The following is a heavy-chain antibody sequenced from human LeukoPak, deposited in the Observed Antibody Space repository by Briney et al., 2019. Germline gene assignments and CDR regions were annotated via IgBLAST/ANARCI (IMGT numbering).Heavy chain of an antibody. Sequence: GGSLRLSCAASGFTFSSYWMHWVRQAPGKGLVWVSRINSDGSSTSYADSVKGRFTISRDNAKNTLYLQMNSLRADDTAVYYCARVYYDSSGSIDAFDMWGQGTMVTVSS. J-gene: IGHJ3*02. V-gene: IGHV3-74*01. CDR1: GFTFSSYW. D-gene: IGHD3-22*01. CDR2: INSDGSST. CDR3: ARVYYDSSGSIDAFDM.